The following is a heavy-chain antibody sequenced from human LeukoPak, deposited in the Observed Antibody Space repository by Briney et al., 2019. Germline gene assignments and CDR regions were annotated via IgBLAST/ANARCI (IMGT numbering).Heavy chain of an antibody. J-gene: IGHJ4*02. CDR2: INPKSGGT. D-gene: IGHD2-2*03. Sequence: ASVKVSCKASGYTFTGYYIHWVRQAPGQGLEWMGWINPKSGGTNYAQKFQGRVTMTRDTSINTAYMELSKLRSGDTAVYYCAKDSGWILFDDWGQGTLVTVSS. V-gene: IGHV1-2*02. CDR3: AKDSGWILFDD. CDR1: GYTFTGYY.